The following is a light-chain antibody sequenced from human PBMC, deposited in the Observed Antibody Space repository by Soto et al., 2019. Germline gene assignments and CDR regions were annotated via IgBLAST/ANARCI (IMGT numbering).Light chain of an antibody. V-gene: IGLV1-51*01. J-gene: IGLJ3*02. CDR1: RSNIGNNY. CDR2: DND. CDR3: EAWDSSLSAGV. Sequence: QSVLTQPPSVSAAPGQKVTVSCSGSRSNIGNNYVYWYQHLPGTAPKLLIYDNDKRPSGIPDRFSASKSGTSTTLGITGLQTGDEADYYCEAWDSSLSAGVFGGGTKLTVL.